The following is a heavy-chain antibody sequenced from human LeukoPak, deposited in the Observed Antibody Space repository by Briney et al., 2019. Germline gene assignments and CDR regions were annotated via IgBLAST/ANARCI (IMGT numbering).Heavy chain of an antibody. D-gene: IGHD5-24*01. Sequence: PSETLSLTCAVYGGSFSGYSWNWIRQPPGKGLEWIGEINHSGSTNYNPSLKSRVTISVDTSKNQFSLKLSSVTAADTAVYYCASRPTGGMATLTGYFDYWGQGTLVTVSS. CDR1: GGSFSGYS. CDR3: ASRPTGGMATLTGYFDY. J-gene: IGHJ4*02. V-gene: IGHV4-34*01. CDR2: INHSGST.